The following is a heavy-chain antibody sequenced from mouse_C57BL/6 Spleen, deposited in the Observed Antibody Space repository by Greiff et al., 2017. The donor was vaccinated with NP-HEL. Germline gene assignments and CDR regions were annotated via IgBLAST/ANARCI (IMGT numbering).Heavy chain of an antibody. Sequence: QVQLQQPGAELVKPGASVKLSCKASGYTFTSYWMHWVKQRPGQGLEWIGMIHPNSGSTNYNEKFKSKATLTVDKSSSTAYMQLSSLTSEDSAVYCRGRSGLAWFAYWGQGTLVTVSA. CDR2: IHPNSGST. J-gene: IGHJ3*01. CDR1: GYTFTSYW. D-gene: IGHD3-1*01. CDR3: GRSGLAWFAY. V-gene: IGHV1-64*01.